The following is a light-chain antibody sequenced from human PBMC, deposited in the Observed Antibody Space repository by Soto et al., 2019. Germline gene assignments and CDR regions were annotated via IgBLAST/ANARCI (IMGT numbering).Light chain of an antibody. V-gene: IGKV4-1*01. CDR3: QQYYSTPA. Sequence: DIVMTQSPDSLAVSLGERATINCKSSQSVLYSSNNKNYLAWYQQKPGQPPKLLIYWASTRESGVPDRFSGSVSGTDFTLTISSLQAEDVAVYYGQQYYSTPAFGPGTKVDIK. CDR1: QSVLYSSNNKNY. J-gene: IGKJ3*01. CDR2: WAS.